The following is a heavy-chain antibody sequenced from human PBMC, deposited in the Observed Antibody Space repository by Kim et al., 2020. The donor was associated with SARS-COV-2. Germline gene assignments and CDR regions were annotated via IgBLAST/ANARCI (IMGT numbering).Heavy chain of an antibody. V-gene: IGHV4-59*13. CDR2: IYYSGST. CDR1: GGSISSYD. J-gene: IGHJ4*02. D-gene: IGHD4-4*01. Sequence: SETLSLTCTVSGGSISSYDWCWIWLPPRPGLEWIGFIYYSGSTNYNPSPKSRVTISVDTSKNKFSLTLSPVTAAATAAYLCSRAIPPSNYYFDYWGQGTLVTVSS. CDR3: SRAIPPSNYYFDY.